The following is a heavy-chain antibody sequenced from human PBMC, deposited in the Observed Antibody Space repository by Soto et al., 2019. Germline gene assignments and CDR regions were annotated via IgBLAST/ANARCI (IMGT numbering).Heavy chain of an antibody. CDR1: GGSFSGYY. V-gene: IGHV4-34*01. Sequence: QVQLQQWGAGLLKPSETLSLTCAVYGGSFSGYYWSWIRQPPGKGLEWIGEINHSGSTNYSPSLKSRVTISVDTSKNQFSLKLSSVTAADTAVYYCARRIAVSHFDYWGQGTLVTVSS. CDR3: ARRIAVSHFDY. J-gene: IGHJ4*02. D-gene: IGHD6-19*01. CDR2: INHSGST.